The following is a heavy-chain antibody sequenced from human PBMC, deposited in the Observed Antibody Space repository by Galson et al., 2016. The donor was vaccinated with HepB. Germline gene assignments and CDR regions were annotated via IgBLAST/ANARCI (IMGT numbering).Heavy chain of an antibody. CDR1: GFTFSSYA. V-gene: IGHV3-23*01. CDR2: ISGSGANT. Sequence: SLRLSCAASGFTFSSYAMTWVRQAPGKGLEWVSGISGSGANTYYANAVKGRFTISRDNSNNTLYLQVNSLRAVDTALYFCARYSNSWAPFDYWGQGSLVTVSS. J-gene: IGHJ4*02. CDR3: ARYSNSWAPFDY. D-gene: IGHD6-13*01.